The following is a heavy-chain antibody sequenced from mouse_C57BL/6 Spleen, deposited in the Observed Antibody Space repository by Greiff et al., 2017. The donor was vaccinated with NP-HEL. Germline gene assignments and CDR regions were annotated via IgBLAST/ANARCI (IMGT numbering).Heavy chain of an antibody. J-gene: IGHJ4*01. V-gene: IGHV1-4*01. Sequence: VKLQESGAELARPVASVKMSCKASGYTFTSYTMHWVKQRPGQGLEWIGYINPSSGYTKYNQKFKDKATLTADKSSSTAYMQLSSLTSEDSAVYYCAGGYYAMDYWGQGTSVTVSS. CDR3: AGGYYAMDY. CDR2: INPSSGYT. CDR1: GYTFTSYT.